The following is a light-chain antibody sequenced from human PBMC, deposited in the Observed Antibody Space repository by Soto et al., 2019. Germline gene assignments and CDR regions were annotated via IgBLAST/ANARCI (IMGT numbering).Light chain of an antibody. Sequence: EIVLTQSPGTLSLSPGERATLSCRASQSVSSYLVWYQQKPGQAPRLLIYDASTRATGIPARFSGSGSGTDFPLTISSLEPEDSAVYYCQHRSSWPITFGGGTKVEI. CDR2: DAS. V-gene: IGKV3-11*01. CDR3: QHRSSWPIT. J-gene: IGKJ4*01. CDR1: QSVSSY.